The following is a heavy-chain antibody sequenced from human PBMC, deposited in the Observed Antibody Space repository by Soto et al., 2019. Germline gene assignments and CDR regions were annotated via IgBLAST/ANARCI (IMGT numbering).Heavy chain of an antibody. CDR1: GFTFSSYA. CDR3: AKDPYSSGWYVGSGYYYGMDV. CDR2: ISGSGGST. J-gene: IGHJ6*02. D-gene: IGHD6-19*01. Sequence: GGSLRLSCAASGFTFSSYAMSWVRQSPGKGLEWVSAISGSGGSTYYADSVKGRFTISRDNSKNTLYLQMNSLRAEDTAVYYCAKDPYSSGWYVGSGYYYGMDVWGQGTTVTVSS. V-gene: IGHV3-23*01.